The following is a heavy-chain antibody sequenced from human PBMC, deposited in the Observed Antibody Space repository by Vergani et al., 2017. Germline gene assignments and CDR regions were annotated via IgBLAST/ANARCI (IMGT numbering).Heavy chain of an antibody. CDR3: ARQNPYGSAHVDF. CDR1: GYPVGSGYY. J-gene: IGHJ4*02. V-gene: IGHV4-38-2*01. D-gene: IGHD3-10*01. Sequence: QVDLQELGTGLVKSSETLSLNRAVSGYPVGSGYYWGWIRQPPGRGLEWIGCVHRNGNTYYTSSLRSRATISRDTSKNQFSLRLTSVTAADTAVYYCARQNPYGSAHVDFWGRGVLVTVSA. CDR2: VHRNGNT.